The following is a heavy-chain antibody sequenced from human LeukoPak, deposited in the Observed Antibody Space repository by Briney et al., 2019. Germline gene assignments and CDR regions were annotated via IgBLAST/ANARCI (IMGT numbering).Heavy chain of an antibody. J-gene: IGHJ4*02. V-gene: IGHV3-30-3*01. CDR3: ARDRDYYGSGSYYELDY. CDR2: ISYDGSNK. D-gene: IGHD3-10*01. Sequence: PGGSLRLSCAASGFTFSSYAMHWVRQAPGKGLEWVAVISYDGSNKYYADSVKGRFTISRDNSKNTLYLQMNSLRAEDTAVYYCARDRDYYGSGSYYELDYWGQGTLVTVSS. CDR1: GFTFSSYA.